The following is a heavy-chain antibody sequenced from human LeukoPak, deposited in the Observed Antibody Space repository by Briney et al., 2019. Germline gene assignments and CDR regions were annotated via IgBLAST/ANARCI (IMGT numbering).Heavy chain of an antibody. CDR3: ARGCDSSGYYFEDY. CDR2: INPNSGGT. CDR1: GYTFTGYY. D-gene: IGHD3-22*01. Sequence: ASVKVSCKASGYTFTGYYMHWVRQAPGQGLEWMGWINPNSGGTNYAQKFQGRVTMTRDTSISTAYMELSRLRSDDTAVYYCARGCDSSGYYFEDYWGQGTLVTVSS. V-gene: IGHV1-2*02. J-gene: IGHJ4*02.